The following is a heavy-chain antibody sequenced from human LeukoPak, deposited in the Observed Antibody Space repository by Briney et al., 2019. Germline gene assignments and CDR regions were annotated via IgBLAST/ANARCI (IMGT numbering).Heavy chain of an antibody. CDR1: GFTFSSYS. CDR2: IGGSGGPI. CDR3: ARARGVVVPAADY. V-gene: IGHV3-21*05. J-gene: IGHJ4*02. D-gene: IGHD2-2*01. Sequence: GGSLRLSCAASGFTFSSYSMDWVRQAPGKGLEWLSYIGGSGGPILYADSVKGRFTISRDNAKNSLYLQMNSLRAEDTAVYYCARARGVVVPAADYWGQGTLVTVSS.